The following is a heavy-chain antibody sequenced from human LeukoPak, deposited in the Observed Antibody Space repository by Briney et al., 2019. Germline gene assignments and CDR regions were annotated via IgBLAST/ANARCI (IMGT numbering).Heavy chain of an antibody. CDR3: ARGPFMPNPWFDP. Sequence: ASVKVSCKASGYTFTSYGISWVRQAPGQGLEWMGWISAYNGGTNYAQKLQGRVTITRDTSIGTAYMELSRLSSDDTAVYYCARGPFMPNPWFDPWGQGTLVTVSS. CDR2: ISAYNGGT. V-gene: IGHV1-18*04. D-gene: IGHD2-2*01. CDR1: GYTFTSYG. J-gene: IGHJ5*02.